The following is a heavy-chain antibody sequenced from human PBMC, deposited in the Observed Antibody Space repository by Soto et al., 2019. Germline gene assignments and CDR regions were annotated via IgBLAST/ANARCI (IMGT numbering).Heavy chain of an antibody. V-gene: IGHV3-64*01. CDR1: GFTFNYFG. CDR3: AILNVMTGTTLIDY. J-gene: IGHJ4*02. Sequence: PGGSLRLSCAASGFTFNYFGMHWVRQAPGKGLEYVSAISSNGGTTYYANSVKDRFTISRGNSKNTLYLQMGSLRADDMAVYYCAILNVMTGTTLIDYWGQGTLVTVSS. CDR2: ISSNGGTT. D-gene: IGHD1-20*01.